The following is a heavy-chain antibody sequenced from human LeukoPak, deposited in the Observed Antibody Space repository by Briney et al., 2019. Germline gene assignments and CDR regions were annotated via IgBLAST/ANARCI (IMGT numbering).Heavy chain of an antibody. V-gene: IGHV4-61*02. CDR2: IYTGGSA. D-gene: IGHD2-2*02. CDR3: ARRRGWPAAIKGDAFDI. Sequence: SETLSLTCTVSGGSISSGSYYWSWIRQPAGKGLEWIGRIYTGGSANNNPSLKSRVTISVDTSKNQFSLKLSSVTAADTAVYYCARRRGWPAAIKGDAFDIWGQGTMVTVSS. J-gene: IGHJ3*02. CDR1: GGSISSGSYY.